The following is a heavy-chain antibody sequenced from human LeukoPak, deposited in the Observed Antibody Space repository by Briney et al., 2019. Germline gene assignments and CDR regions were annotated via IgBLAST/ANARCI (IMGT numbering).Heavy chain of an antibody. Sequence: ASVKVSCKASGYTFTSYDINWVRQATGQGLEWMGWMNPNSGNTGYAQKFQGRVTITRNTSISTAYMELSSLRSEDTAVYYCARGPYSSSWNENYYYMDVWGKGTTVTVSS. CDR3: ARGPYSSSWNENYYYMDV. CDR1: GYTFTSYD. D-gene: IGHD6-13*01. J-gene: IGHJ6*03. V-gene: IGHV1-8*01. CDR2: MNPNSGNT.